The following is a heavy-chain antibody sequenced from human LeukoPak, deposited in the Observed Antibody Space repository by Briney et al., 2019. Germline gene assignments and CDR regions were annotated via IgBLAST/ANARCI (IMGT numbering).Heavy chain of an antibody. V-gene: IGHV4-39*01. CDR2: IYHSGST. CDR3: ATIGYSYELDY. D-gene: IGHD5-18*01. Sequence: SETLSLTCTVSGGSISSSSYYWGWIRQPPGKGLEWIGSIYHSGSTYYNPSLKSRVTISVDTSKNQFSLKLSSVTAADTAVYYCATIGYSYELDYWGQGTLVTVSS. J-gene: IGHJ4*02. CDR1: GGSISSSSYY.